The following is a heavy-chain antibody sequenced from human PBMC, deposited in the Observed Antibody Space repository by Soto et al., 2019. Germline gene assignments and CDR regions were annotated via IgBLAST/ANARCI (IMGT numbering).Heavy chain of an antibody. CDR1: GYTFTDYY. Sequence: ASVKVSCKTSGYTFTDYYTHWVRQAPGQGLEWMGWMNPKSGGAYFAQKFQGRVTLTRDTSIGTAYIEVNSLTCDDTAVYFCTRENIENSDGLYDAFDIWGQGTTVTVSS. CDR3: TRENIENSDGLYDAFDI. D-gene: IGHD5-18*01. J-gene: IGHJ3*02. V-gene: IGHV1-2*02. CDR2: MNPKSGGA.